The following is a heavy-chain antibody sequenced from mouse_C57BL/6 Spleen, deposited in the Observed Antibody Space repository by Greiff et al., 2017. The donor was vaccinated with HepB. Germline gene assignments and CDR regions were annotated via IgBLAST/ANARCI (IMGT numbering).Heavy chain of an antibody. CDR2: IYPGDGDT. CDR3: ARDYYGSSSLFDY. J-gene: IGHJ2*01. D-gene: IGHD1-1*01. Sequence: QVHVKQSGAELVKPGASVKISCKASGYAFSSYWMNWVKQRPGKGLEWIGQIYPGDGDTNYNGKFKGKATLTADKSSSTAYMQLSSLTSEDSAVYFCARDYYGSSSLFDYWGQGTTLTVSS. CDR1: GYAFSSYW. V-gene: IGHV1-80*01.